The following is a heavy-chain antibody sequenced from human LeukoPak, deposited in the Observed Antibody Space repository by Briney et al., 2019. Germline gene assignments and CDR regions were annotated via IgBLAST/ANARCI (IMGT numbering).Heavy chain of an antibody. CDR1: GYSFDNYG. CDR3: ARAPFRVYGDYPDYFDY. Sequence: ASVKVSCKASGYSFDNYGFSWMRQAPGQGLECMGWISTKNDKTNYAPKFQDRVTMTTDTSTSTAYMELRNLRSDDTAVYYCARAPFRVYGDYPDYFDYWGQGTLVTVSS. J-gene: IGHJ4*02. CDR2: ISTKNDKT. V-gene: IGHV1-18*04. D-gene: IGHD4-17*01.